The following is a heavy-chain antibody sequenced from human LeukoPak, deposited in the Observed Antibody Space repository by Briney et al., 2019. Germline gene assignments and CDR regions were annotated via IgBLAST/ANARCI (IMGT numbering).Heavy chain of an antibody. CDR2: INTNTGNP. CDR1: GYTFTSYA. J-gene: IGHJ4*02. CDR3: AREGRLVGATSFDY. D-gene: IGHD1-26*01. Sequence: ASVKVSCKASGYTFTSYAMNWVRQAPGQGLEWMGWINTNTGNPTYTQGFTGRFVFSLDTSVSTAYLQISSLKAEDTAVYYCAREGRLVGATSFDYWGQGTLVTVSS. V-gene: IGHV7-4-1*02.